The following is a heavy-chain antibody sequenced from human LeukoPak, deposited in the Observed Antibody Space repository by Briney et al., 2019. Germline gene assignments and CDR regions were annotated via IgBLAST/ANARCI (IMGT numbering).Heavy chain of an antibody. D-gene: IGHD5-18*01. J-gene: IGHJ3*02. Sequence: SGGSLRLSCAASGFTFISYWMSWVRQAPGKGLEWVANIRQDGSEKYYVDSVKGRFTISRDNAKNSLYLQMNSLRAEDTAVYYCARADSAHTAMVCAFDIWGQGTMVTVSS. CDR2: IRQDGSEK. V-gene: IGHV3-7*01. CDR3: ARADSAHTAMVCAFDI. CDR1: GFTFISYW.